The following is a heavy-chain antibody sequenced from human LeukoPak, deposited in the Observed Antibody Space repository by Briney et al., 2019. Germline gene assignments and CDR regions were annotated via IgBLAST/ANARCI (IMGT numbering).Heavy chain of an antibody. CDR1: GFTFSHHY. J-gene: IGHJ4*02. Sequence: GGSLRLSCAASGFTFSHHYMDWVRQAPGKGLGWVSYISSSGSSIYYADSVKGRFTISRDNAKNSLYLQMNSLRAEDTAVYHCVRQYYYGSGSYLWAPDYWGQGTLVTVSS. V-gene: IGHV3-11*04. D-gene: IGHD3-10*01. CDR3: VRQYYYGSGSYLWAPDY. CDR2: ISSSGSSI.